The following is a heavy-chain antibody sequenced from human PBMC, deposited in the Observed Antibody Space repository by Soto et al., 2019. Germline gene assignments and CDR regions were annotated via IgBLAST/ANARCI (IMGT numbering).Heavy chain of an antibody. CDR3: TRQTDAVQWLVVPTDYNFDY. Sequence: GGSLRLSCAASGFTFGGSAMHWVRQASGKGLEWVGHIRSKTNSYATAYAESVKGRFTISRDDSMNTAYLQMNSLKTEDTAVYFCTRQTDAVQWLVVPTDYNFDYWGQGALVTVS. D-gene: IGHD6-19*01. V-gene: IGHV3-73*01. J-gene: IGHJ4*02. CDR2: IRSKTNSYAT. CDR1: GFTFGGSA.